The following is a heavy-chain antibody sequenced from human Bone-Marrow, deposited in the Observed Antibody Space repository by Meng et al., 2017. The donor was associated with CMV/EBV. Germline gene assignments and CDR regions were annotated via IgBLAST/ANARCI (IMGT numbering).Heavy chain of an antibody. D-gene: IGHD6-13*01. CDR2: IYPGDSDT. V-gene: IGHV5-51*01. Sequence: YWIGWGRQMPGKGLEGMGIIYPGDSDTRYSPSFQGQVTISADKSISTAYLQWSSLKASDTAMYYCARHSTLLAAAGTIFYYYGMDVWGQGTTVTVSS. J-gene: IGHJ6*02. CDR3: ARHSTLLAAAGTIFYYYGMDV. CDR1: YW.